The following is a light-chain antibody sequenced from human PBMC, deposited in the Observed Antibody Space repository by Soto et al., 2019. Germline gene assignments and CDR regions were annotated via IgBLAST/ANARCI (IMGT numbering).Light chain of an antibody. V-gene: IGKV3-20*01. CDR2: GAA. CDR3: QQYGSSPKT. J-gene: IGKJ1*01. Sequence: EIVLTQSPGTLSLSPGERATLSCRASQSVSSSYLAWYQQKPGQAPRLLIYGAASRATGIPDRFSGSGSGTVFTLTISRLESEDFAVYYCQQYGSSPKTFSQGTRVDIK. CDR1: QSVSSSY.